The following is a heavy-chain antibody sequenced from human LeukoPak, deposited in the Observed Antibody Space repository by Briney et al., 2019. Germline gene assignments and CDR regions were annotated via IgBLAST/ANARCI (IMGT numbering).Heavy chain of an antibody. V-gene: IGHV3-30*03. CDR3: ARDPRRDGYNLSWFDP. Sequence: GGSLRLSCAASGFTFSSYGMHWVRQAPGKGLEWVAVISYDGSNKYYADSVKGRFTISRDDSKNTLYLQMNSLTAEDTAVYYCARDPRRDGYNLSWFDPWGQGTLVTVSS. D-gene: IGHD5-24*01. J-gene: IGHJ5*02. CDR1: GFTFSSYG. CDR2: ISYDGSNK.